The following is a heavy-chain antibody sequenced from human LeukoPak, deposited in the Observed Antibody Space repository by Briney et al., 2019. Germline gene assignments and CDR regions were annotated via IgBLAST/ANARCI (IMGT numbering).Heavy chain of an antibody. D-gene: IGHD6-13*01. Sequence: ASVKVSCKASGYTFTSYDINWVRQATGQGLEWMGWMNPNSGNTGYAQKSQGRVTMTRNTSISTAYMELSSLRSEDTAVYYCARVGEYSSSWYRGDYYYYYMDVWGKGTTVTVSS. CDR2: MNPNSGNT. V-gene: IGHV1-8*01. CDR3: ARVGEYSSSWYRGDYYYYYMDV. CDR1: GYTFTSYD. J-gene: IGHJ6*03.